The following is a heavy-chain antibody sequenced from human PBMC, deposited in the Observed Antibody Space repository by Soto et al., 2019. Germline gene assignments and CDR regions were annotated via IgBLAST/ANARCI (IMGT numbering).Heavy chain of an antibody. Sequence: QVQLVQSGAEVKKPGASVKVSCKASGYTFTGYSVGWVRQAPGQGLEWMGWISAYNGHTNYAQKFQDRLTMTTDASTSTAYMELRSLRSDDTAVYYCARPSGSYGDYAWSLKYWGQGTLVTVSS. J-gene: IGHJ4*02. CDR2: ISAYNGHT. V-gene: IGHV1-18*01. D-gene: IGHD4-17*01. CDR3: ARPSGSYGDYAWSLKY. CDR1: GYTFTGYS.